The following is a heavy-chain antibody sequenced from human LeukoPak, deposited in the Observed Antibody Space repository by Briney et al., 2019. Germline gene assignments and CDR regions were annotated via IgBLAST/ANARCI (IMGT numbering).Heavy chain of an antibody. CDR1: GFTLTSYA. CDR3: AKVWYRIAAAGYYFDY. D-gene: IGHD6-13*01. J-gene: IGHJ4*02. Sequence: GGSRRLXCAASGFTLTSYAMSGVRQAPGKGLEWVSSISGSGGSRYGADSVKGRLTTSRDNSKNTLYLQMNSLRAEDTAVYYCAKVWYRIAAAGYYFDYWGQGTLVTVSS. CDR2: ISGSGGSR. V-gene: IGHV3-23*01.